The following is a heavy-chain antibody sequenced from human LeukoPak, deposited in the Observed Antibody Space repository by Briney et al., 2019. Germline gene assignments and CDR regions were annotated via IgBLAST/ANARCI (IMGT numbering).Heavy chain of an antibody. V-gene: IGHV1-2*02. CDR1: GYTFTGYY. CDR3: XXXXGSYWWFDS. J-gene: IGHJ5*01. D-gene: IGHD3-10*01. Sequence: SVXXXCXASGYTFTGYYLHWVRQAPGQGLEWMGCVNPNSGDTNYAQKFQGSVTMTRDTSISTVYMELSRLRSDDTAVYYCXXXXGSYWWFDSWGQGTLVTVSS. CDR2: VNPNSGDT.